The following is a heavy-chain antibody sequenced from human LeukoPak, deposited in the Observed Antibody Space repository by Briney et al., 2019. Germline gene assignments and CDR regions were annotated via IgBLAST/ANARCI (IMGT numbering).Heavy chain of an antibody. J-gene: IGHJ6*03. CDR1: GFTFSGSA. CDR2: IRSKANSYAT. D-gene: IGHD2-21*02. Sequence: GGSLRPSCAASGFTFSGSAMHWVRQASGRGLEWVGRIRSKANSYATAYAASVKGRFTISRDDSKNTAYLQMNSLKTGDTAVYYCTRQGPPYCGGDCYGYYYMDVWGKGTTVTISS. CDR3: TRQGPPYCGGDCYGYYYMDV. V-gene: IGHV3-73*01.